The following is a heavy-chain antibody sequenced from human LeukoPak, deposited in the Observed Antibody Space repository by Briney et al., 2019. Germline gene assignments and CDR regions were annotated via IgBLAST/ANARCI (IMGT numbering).Heavy chain of an antibody. D-gene: IGHD4-17*01. Sequence: PGGSLRLSCAASGFTFSDHYMDLVRQAPGTGLEWVGRTRNKANSYTTEYAASVKGRFTFSREYSKNSLYLQMNSLKTEDTAVYYCASLIYGDYSYWGQGTLVTVSS. CDR2: TRNKANSYTT. CDR3: ASLIYGDYSY. V-gene: IGHV3-72*01. CDR1: GFTFSDHY. J-gene: IGHJ4*02.